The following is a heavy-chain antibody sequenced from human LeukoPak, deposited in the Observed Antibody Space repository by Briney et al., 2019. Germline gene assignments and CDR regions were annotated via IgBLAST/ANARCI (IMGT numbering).Heavy chain of an antibody. CDR3: ARGKPPNWFDP. Sequence: PGGSLRLSCAASGFTVSSNYMSWVRQAPGKGLEWVSVIYSGGSTYYADSVKGRFTISRDNSKNTLYLRMNSLRAEDTAVYYCARGKPPNWFDPWGQGTLVTVSS. J-gene: IGHJ5*02. CDR2: IYSGGST. V-gene: IGHV3-53*01. CDR1: GFTVSSNY.